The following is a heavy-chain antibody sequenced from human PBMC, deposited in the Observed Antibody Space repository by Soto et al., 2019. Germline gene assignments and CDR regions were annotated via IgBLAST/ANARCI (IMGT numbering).Heavy chain of an antibody. J-gene: IGHJ4*02. CDR3: ARGSDYYDSSGYYIFDY. D-gene: IGHD3-22*01. CDR1: GFTFTSSA. CDR2: IVVGSGNT. Sequence: SVKVSCKASGFTFTSSAVQWVRQAREQRLEWIGWIVVGSGNTNYAQKFQERVTMTRDMSTSTAYMELSSLRSDDTAVYYCARGSDYYDSSGYYIFDYWGQGTLVTVSS. V-gene: IGHV1-58*01.